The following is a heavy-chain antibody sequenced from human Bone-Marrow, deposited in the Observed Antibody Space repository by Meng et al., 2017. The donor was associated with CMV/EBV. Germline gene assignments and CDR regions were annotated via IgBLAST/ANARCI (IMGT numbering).Heavy chain of an antibody. J-gene: IGHJ4*02. CDR3: ASGDFHDS. D-gene: IGHD2-21*01. V-gene: IGHV3-7*01. CDR2: IEPDGSSF. Sequence: GESLKISCAASGFTFSSYSMNWVRQAPGKGLEWVANIEPDGSSFYYAGSVRGRFTISRDNAKKSLYLQMNSLRAEDTAVYYCASGDFHDSWGQGTLVTVSS. CDR1: GFTFSSYS.